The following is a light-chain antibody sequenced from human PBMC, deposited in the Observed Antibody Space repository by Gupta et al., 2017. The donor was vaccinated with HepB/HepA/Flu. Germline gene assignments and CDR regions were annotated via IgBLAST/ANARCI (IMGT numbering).Light chain of an antibody. Sequence: QIILAQEPSLTVSQGGTVTLTCASSSGAVTSGYYPNWFQQKPGQAPRPLIHSTTNKHPWTPARFSGSLLGGKAALTLSGVQPEDEADYYCLLYYRGYRVFGGGTKLTVL. CDR1: SGAVTSGYY. V-gene: IGLV7-43*01. CDR3: LLYYRGYRV. J-gene: IGLJ2*01. CDR2: STT.